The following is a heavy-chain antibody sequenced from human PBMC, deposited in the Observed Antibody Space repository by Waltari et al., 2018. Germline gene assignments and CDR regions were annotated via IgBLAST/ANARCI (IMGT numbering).Heavy chain of an antibody. D-gene: IGHD2-15*01. Sequence: QVQLQQWGAGLLKPSETLSLTCAVYGGSFSGYYWSWIRQPPGKGLEWIGEINHSGRTNYNPSLKSRVTISVDTSKNQFSLKLSSVTAADTAVYYCARGYIMVGWGQGTLVTVSS. J-gene: IGHJ4*02. CDR1: GGSFSGYY. CDR3: ARGYIMVG. V-gene: IGHV4-34*01. CDR2: INHSGRT.